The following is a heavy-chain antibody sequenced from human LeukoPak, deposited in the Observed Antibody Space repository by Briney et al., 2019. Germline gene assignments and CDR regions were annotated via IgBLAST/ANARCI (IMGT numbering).Heavy chain of an antibody. V-gene: IGHV4-59*01. J-gene: IGHJ3*02. CDR2: IYYSGST. CDR3: ATDSSGYLGAFDI. Sequence: SEALSLTCTVSGGSISSYYWSWIRQPPGKGLEWIGYIYYSGSTNYNPSLKSRVTISVDTSKNQFSLKLSSVTAADTAVYYCATDSSGYLGAFDIWGQGTMVTVSS. D-gene: IGHD3-22*01. CDR1: GGSISSYY.